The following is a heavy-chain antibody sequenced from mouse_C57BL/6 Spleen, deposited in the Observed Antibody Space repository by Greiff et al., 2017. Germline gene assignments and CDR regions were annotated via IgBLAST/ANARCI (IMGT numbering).Heavy chain of an antibody. D-gene: IGHD2-3*01. V-gene: IGHV1-26*01. CDR1: GYTFTDYY. CDR3: ARSADCYYEGYAMDY. CDR2: INPNNGGT. J-gene: IGHJ4*01. Sequence: EVQLQQSGPELVKPGASVKISCKASGYTFTDYYMNWVKQSHGKSLEWIGDINPNNGGTSYNQKFKGKATLTVDKSSSTAYMELRSLTSEDSAVYYCARSADCYYEGYAMDYWGQGTSVTVSS.